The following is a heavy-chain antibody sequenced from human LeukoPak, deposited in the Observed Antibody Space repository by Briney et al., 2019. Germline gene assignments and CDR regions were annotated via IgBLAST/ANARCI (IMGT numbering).Heavy chain of an antibody. D-gene: IGHD5-24*01. V-gene: IGHV4-59*01. CDR2: IYYSGST. CDR1: GGSISSYY. J-gene: IGHJ4*02. CDR3: AREKPEDGYNAFDY. Sequence: TETLSLTCTVSGGSISSYYWSWIRQPPGKGLEWIGYIYYSGSTNYNPSLKSRVTISVDTSKNQFSLKLSSVTAADTAVYYCAREKPEDGYNAFDYWGQGTLVTVSS.